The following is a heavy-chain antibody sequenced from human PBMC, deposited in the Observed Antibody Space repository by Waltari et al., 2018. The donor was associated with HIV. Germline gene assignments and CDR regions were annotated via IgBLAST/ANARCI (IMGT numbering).Heavy chain of an antibody. Sequence: QVQLQQWGAGLLKPSETLSLTCAVYGGSFSGYYWSWIRQPPGKGLEWIGEINHSGSTNYNPSLKSRVTISVDTSKNQFSLKLSSVTAADTAVYYCARGRGILWFREFAFDIWGQGTMVTVSS. D-gene: IGHD3-10*01. CDR3: ARGRGILWFREFAFDI. V-gene: IGHV4-34*01. CDR2: INHSGST. CDR1: GGSFSGYY. J-gene: IGHJ3*02.